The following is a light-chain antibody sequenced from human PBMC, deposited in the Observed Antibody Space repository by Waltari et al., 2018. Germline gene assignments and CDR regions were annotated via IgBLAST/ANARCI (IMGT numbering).Light chain of an antibody. CDR3: LSPETRGSWV. CDR2: KDR. J-gene: IGLJ2*01. Sequence: SYELTQSPSVSLSPGQTARITCSGDALPKKYPYWYQKKPAQAPVLIIFKDRERPSGIPERFSGSTSGTTVTLTITGVQAEDEADYYCLSPETRGSWVFGGGTKLTVL. CDR1: ALPKKY. V-gene: IGLV3-25*03.